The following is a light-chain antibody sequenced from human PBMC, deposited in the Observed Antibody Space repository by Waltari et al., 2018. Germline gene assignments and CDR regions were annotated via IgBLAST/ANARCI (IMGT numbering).Light chain of an antibody. J-gene: IGLJ2*01. V-gene: IGLV3-1*01. Sequence: SYELTQPPSVSVSTGQTASIACSGDNLADKYAFWYQQKPGQSPVLLIYQDNKRPSGIPERFSGSNSGNTATLTISGTQAMDEADYYCQAWDSSTVVFGGGTTLTVL. CDR1: NLADKY. CDR3: QAWDSSTVV. CDR2: QDN.